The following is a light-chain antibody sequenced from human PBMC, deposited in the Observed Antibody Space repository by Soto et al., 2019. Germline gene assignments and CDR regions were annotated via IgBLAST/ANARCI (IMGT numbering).Light chain of an antibody. CDR2: DAS. CDR1: QTISTW. J-gene: IGKJ1*01. CDR3: KPYNSTNHPWM. V-gene: IGKV1-5*01. Sequence: DIHVTQSPPTLSASVGDRVTITCRASQTISTWMAWYQQKPGKAPKLLVYDASTLQSGAASRFSDSESGTEFTLIISGLQSDNSATYCCKPYNSTNHPWMFGQGTNVEI.